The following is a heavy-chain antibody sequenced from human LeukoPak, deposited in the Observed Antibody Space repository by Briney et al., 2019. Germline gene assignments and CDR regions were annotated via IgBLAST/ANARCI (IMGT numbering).Heavy chain of an antibody. CDR3: AGGGRDGYNRYIYFDY. V-gene: IGHV1-69*05. CDR1: GGTFSCYA. Sequence: GSSVKVSCKASGGTFSCYAISWVRQAPGQGLEWMGGIIPIFGTANYAQKFQGRVTITTDESTSTAYMELSSLRSEDTAVYYCAGGGRDGYNRYIYFDYWGQGTLVTVSS. J-gene: IGHJ4*02. D-gene: IGHD5-24*01. CDR2: IIPIFGTA.